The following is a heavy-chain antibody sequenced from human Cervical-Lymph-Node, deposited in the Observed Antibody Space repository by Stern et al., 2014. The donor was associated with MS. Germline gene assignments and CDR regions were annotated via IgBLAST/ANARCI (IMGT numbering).Heavy chain of an antibody. CDR2: ISPYNGNT. Sequence: QVQLVQSGAEVKKAGASVKVSFKASGYTFANYGITWVRQAPGKGPEWMGRISPYNGNTKYAQQLQGRVTMTTDTSTSTAYMELRSLRPDDTAMYYCARWATLYGMDVWGQGTTVTVSS. J-gene: IGHJ6*02. D-gene: IGHD5-24*01. CDR1: GYTFANYG. CDR3: ARWATLYGMDV. V-gene: IGHV1-18*04.